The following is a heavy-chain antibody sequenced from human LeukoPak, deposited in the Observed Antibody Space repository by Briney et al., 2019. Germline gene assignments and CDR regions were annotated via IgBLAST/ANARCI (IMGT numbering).Heavy chain of an antibody. Sequence: GASVKVSCKASGYTFTGYYMHWVRQAPGQGLEWMGWINLNSGGTNYAQKFQGRVTMTRDTSISTAYMELSRLRSDDTAVYYCARDTYCTNGVCYTRSFDYWGQGTLVTVSS. CDR1: GYTFTGYY. CDR3: ARDTYCTNGVCYTRSFDY. D-gene: IGHD2-8*01. J-gene: IGHJ4*02. CDR2: INLNSGGT. V-gene: IGHV1-2*02.